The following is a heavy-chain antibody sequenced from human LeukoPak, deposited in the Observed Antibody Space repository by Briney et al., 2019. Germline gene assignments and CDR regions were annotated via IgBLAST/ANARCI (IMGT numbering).Heavy chain of an antibody. D-gene: IGHD6-6*01. CDR2: IYHSGST. CDR3: ARGGAARLHFQN. CDR1: GGSISTYY. J-gene: IGHJ1*01. Sequence: TSETLSLTCTVSGGSISTYYWNWIRQPPGKGLEWIGYIYHSGSTNYNPSLQSRVTISVDTSKNQFSLNLNSVTAADTAVYYCARGGAARLHFQNWGQGTLVTVSS. V-gene: IGHV4-59*01.